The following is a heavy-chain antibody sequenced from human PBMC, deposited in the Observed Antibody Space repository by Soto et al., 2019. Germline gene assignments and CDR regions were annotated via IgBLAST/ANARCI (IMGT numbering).Heavy chain of an antibody. D-gene: IGHD3-16*01. V-gene: IGHV4-34*01. Sequence: SETLSLTCAVYGGSFSGYYWSWIRQPPGKGLEWIGEINHSGSTNYNPSLKSRVTISVDTSKNQFSLKLSSVTAADTAVYYCARGGMITFGISPPSFDYWGQGTLVTVSS. CDR2: INHSGST. J-gene: IGHJ4*02. CDR1: GGSFSGYY. CDR3: ARGGMITFGISPPSFDY.